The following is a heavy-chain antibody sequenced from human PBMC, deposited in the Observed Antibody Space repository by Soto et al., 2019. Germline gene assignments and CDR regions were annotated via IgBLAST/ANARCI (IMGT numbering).Heavy chain of an antibody. CDR2: IYPGDSDT. D-gene: IGHD2-8*01. CDR3: ARHRDADMLTTYRNQYHGMNV. CDR1: GYSFSSYW. Sequence: GESLKISCKVSGYSFSSYWIGWVRQMPGKGLEWMGIIYPGDSDTRYSPSFQGHVTISADNSISTAYLQWSSLEASDTANYYCARHRDADMLTTYRNQYHGMNVWGKGPTVTASP. J-gene: IGHJ6*04. V-gene: IGHV5-51*01.